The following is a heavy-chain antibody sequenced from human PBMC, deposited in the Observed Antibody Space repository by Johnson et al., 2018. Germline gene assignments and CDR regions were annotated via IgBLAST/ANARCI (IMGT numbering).Heavy chain of an antibody. CDR3: ARRGVTQNQAY. D-gene: IGHD3-10*01. CDR2: IKQDGSEK. Sequence: EVQLLESGGGLVQPGGSLRLSCAASGFTFRGYWMSCVRQAPGKGLEWVANIKQDGSEKYYVDSVKGRFTISRDNAKNSLYLQMNSLRAEDTAVYYFARRGVTQNQAYWGQGTLVTVSS. CDR1: GFTFRGYW. J-gene: IGHJ4*02. V-gene: IGHV3-7*01.